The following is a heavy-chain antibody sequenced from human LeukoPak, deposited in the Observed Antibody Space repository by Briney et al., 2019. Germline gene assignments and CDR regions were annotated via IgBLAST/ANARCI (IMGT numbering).Heavy chain of an antibody. Sequence: ASVKVSCNVSGDTFSELSVNWVRQAPGKGLEWMGGFDPEDGETIYAQKFQGRVTMTEDTSTDTAYMELSSLRSEDTAVYYCATASYDSSGGGFDYWGQGTLVTVSS. V-gene: IGHV1-24*01. J-gene: IGHJ4*02. CDR3: ATASYDSSGGGFDY. CDR1: GDTFSELS. D-gene: IGHD3-22*01. CDR2: FDPEDGET.